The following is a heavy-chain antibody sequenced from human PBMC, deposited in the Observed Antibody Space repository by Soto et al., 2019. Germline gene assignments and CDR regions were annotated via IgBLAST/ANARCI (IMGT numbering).Heavy chain of an antibody. D-gene: IGHD2-21*02. CDR1: GGTVASSRW. Sequence: PSETLSLTCGVSGGTVASSRWWSWVRQSPGGGLEWIGNVYHTGDTNFNPSLQSRVTISVDKSNNQFSLRLNSLTAADTAVYFCAREIVTAGGNNYFDPWGPGTLVTVS. CDR3: AREIVTAGGNNYFDP. J-gene: IGHJ5*02. CDR2: VYHTGDT. V-gene: IGHV4-4*02.